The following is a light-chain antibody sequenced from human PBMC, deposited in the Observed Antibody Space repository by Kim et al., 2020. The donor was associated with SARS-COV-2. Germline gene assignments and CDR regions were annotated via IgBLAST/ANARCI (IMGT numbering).Light chain of an antibody. J-gene: IGKJ1*01. CDR3: QQYGGAPRT. Sequence: SPGERATLSCRARQSLSSAYIAWYQQKPGQAPRLLVFGASGRATGIPDRFSGSGSGTDFTLSISRLEPEDFAVYYCQQYGGAPRTFGQGTKVEIK. CDR1: QSLSSAY. V-gene: IGKV3-20*01. CDR2: GAS.